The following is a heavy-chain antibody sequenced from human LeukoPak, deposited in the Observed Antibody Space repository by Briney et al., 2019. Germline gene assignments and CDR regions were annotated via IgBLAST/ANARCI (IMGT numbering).Heavy chain of an antibody. CDR1: GFTFSSYA. Sequence: QPGGSLRLSCAASGFTFSSYAMSWVRQAPGKGLEWVSAISGSGGSTYYADSVKGRFTISRDNSKNTLYLQMNSLRAEDTAVYYCARDRNDFWSGYYELFDYWGQGTLVTVSS. CDR3: ARDRNDFWSGYYELFDY. CDR2: ISGSGGST. V-gene: IGHV3-23*01. J-gene: IGHJ4*02. D-gene: IGHD3-3*01.